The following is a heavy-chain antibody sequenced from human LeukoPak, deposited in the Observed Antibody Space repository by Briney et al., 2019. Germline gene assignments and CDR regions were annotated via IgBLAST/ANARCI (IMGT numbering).Heavy chain of an antibody. CDR1: GFTFSSYA. Sequence: GGSLRLSCAASGFTFSSYAMSWVRQAPGKGLEWVSSISSSSSYIYYADSVKGRFTISRDNAKNSLYLQMNSLRAEDTSVYYCASLRERGSPYYYGMDVWGQGTTVTVSS. CDR3: ASLRERGSPYYYGMDV. D-gene: IGHD1-26*01. V-gene: IGHV3-21*01. J-gene: IGHJ6*02. CDR2: ISSSSSYI.